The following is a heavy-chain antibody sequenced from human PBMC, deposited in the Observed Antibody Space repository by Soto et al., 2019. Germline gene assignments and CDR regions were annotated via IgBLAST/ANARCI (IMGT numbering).Heavy chain of an antibody. Sequence: ASVKVSCKASGYTFTSYGISWVRQAPGQGLEWMGWISAYNGNTNYAQKIQGRVTMTTDTSTSTAYMKLRSMRTDDTAVYYCARDLGYDFWSGDDAFDIWGQGTMVTVSS. CDR1: GYTFTSYG. CDR2: ISAYNGNT. D-gene: IGHD3-3*01. J-gene: IGHJ3*02. V-gene: IGHV1-18*01. CDR3: ARDLGYDFWSGDDAFDI.